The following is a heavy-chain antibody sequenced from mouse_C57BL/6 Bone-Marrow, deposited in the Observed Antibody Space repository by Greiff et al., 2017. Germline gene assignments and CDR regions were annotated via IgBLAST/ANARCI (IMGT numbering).Heavy chain of an antibody. D-gene: IGHD1-1*01. CDR2: IDPSDSYT. J-gene: IGHJ1*03. CDR3: ARDYYYGSSYVRWYFDV. V-gene: IGHV1-69*01. Sequence: VQLQQPGAELVMPGASVKLSCKASGYTFTSYWMHWVKQRPGQGLEWIGEIDPSDSYTNYNQRFKGKSTLTVDKSSSTAYMQLSSLTSEDSAVYYCARDYYYGSSYVRWYFDVWGTGTTVTVSS. CDR1: GYTFTSYW.